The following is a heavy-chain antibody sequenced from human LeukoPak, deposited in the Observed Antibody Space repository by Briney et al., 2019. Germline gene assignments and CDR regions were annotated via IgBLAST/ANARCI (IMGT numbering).Heavy chain of an antibody. CDR1: GFTFGDYA. V-gene: IGHV3-49*03. CDR2: IRSKAYGGTP. Sequence: GGSLRLSCIASGFTFGDYAMSWFRQAPGKGVEWVGYIRSKAYGGTPEYAVSVKRRFTISRDDSKSIAYLQMNSLKTEDTAVYYCTRDSENFGYWGQGTLVTVSS. CDR3: TRDSENFGY. J-gene: IGHJ4*02.